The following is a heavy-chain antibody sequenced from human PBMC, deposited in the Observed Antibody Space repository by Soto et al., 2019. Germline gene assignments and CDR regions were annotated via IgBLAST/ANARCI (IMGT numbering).Heavy chain of an antibody. J-gene: IGHJ5*02. Sequence: QVQLVQSGAAVKKPGASVKVSCKASGYSFSSYYIHWVRQAPGQGLEWVGIIDPNSGSTRYAQKFQGRVTMTRDTSTSTVYMALSSLRSDDTAVYYCSRGKEDSGVWDGFDPWGQGTLVTVSS. V-gene: IGHV1-46*01. CDR1: GYSFSSYY. CDR3: SRGKEDSGVWDGFDP. CDR2: IDPNSGST. D-gene: IGHD6-13*01.